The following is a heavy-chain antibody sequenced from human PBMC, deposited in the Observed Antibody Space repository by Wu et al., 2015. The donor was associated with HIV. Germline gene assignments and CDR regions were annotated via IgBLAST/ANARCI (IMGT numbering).Heavy chain of an antibody. Sequence: HVQLEQSGAVVRKPGASVRVPCKVSGNSLTKLSIHWVRQTPGKGLEWMGGFDPEDGKIIYAQRFQGRFAMTEDRSTDTAYLDLKSLRFEDTAIFYCTAFPRDIWSTGLPYWGQGTWSPSPQ. CDR1: GNSLTKLS. D-gene: IGHD2-8*02. CDR3: TAFPRDIWSTGLPY. J-gene: IGHJ1*01. V-gene: IGHV1-24*01. CDR2: FDPEDGKI.